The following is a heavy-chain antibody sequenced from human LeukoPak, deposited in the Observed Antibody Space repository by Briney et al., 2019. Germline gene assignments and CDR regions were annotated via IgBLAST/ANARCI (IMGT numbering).Heavy chain of an antibody. CDR1: GYSISSGYY. D-gene: IGHD3-22*01. V-gene: IGHV4-38-2*01. CDR3: PLDSSGHYYFDH. Sequence: PSETLSLTCAVSGYSISSGYYWGWVRQPPGKGLEWIGSFYYSGSSYYNPSLKSRVTISADTSKNQLSLKLSSVTAADTAVYYCPLDSSGHYYFDHWGQGTLVTVSS. CDR2: FYYSGSS. J-gene: IGHJ4*02.